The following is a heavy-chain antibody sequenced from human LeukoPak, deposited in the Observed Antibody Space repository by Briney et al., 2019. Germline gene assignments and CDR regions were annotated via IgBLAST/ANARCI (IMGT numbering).Heavy chain of an antibody. J-gene: IGHJ6*02. CDR2: IYYSGST. CDR3: ARLRGDIAAIPSHYYYYYGMDV. CDR1: GGSISSYY. D-gene: IGHD6-13*01. Sequence: PSETLSLTCTVSGGSISSYYWSWIRQPPGKGLEWIGYIYYSGSTNYNPSLKSRVTISVDTSKNQFSLKLSSVTAADTAVYYCARLRGDIAAIPSHYYYYYGMDVWGQGTTVTVSS. V-gene: IGHV4-59*01.